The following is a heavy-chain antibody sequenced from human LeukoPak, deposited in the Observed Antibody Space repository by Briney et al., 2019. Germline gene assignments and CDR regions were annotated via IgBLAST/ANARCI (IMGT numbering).Heavy chain of an antibody. J-gene: IGHJ4*02. D-gene: IGHD6-19*01. CDR2: ISYDGSNK. V-gene: IGHV3-30*18. Sequence: GGSLRLSCAASGFTFSSYSMNWVRQAPGKGLEWVAVISYDGSNKYYADSVKGRFTISRDNSKNTLYLQMNSLRAEDTAVYYCAKDDVAGSLIFDYWGQGTLVTVSS. CDR3: AKDDVAGSLIFDY. CDR1: GFTFSSYS.